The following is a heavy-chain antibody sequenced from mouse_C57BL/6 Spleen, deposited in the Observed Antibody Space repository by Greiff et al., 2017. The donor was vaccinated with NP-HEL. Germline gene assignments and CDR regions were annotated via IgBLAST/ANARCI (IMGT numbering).Heavy chain of an antibody. CDR3: ARSGLSYGSSYWYFDV. V-gene: IGHV1-54*01. Sequence: VQLQQSGAELVRPGTSVKVSCKASGYAFTNYLIEWVKQRPGQGLEWIGVINPGSGGTNYNEKFQGKATLTADKSSSTAYMQLSSLTSEDSAVYFCARSGLSYGSSYWYFDVWGTGTTVTVSS. D-gene: IGHD1-1*01. CDR1: GYAFTNYL. J-gene: IGHJ1*03. CDR2: INPGSGGT.